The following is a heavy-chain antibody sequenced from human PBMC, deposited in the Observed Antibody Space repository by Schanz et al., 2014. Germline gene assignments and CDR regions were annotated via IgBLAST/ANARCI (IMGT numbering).Heavy chain of an antibody. Sequence: DVQLVESGGGLVEPGQSLRLSCTVSGFTFENFPMSWFRQAPGKGLERVGLIRSKAYGGTTYYAASVKGRFTVSRDDSKSIAYLQMNSLKTEDTAVYYCTRAASNYYDASGYYESFSVLEIWGQGTMVTVSS. CDR1: GFTFENFP. J-gene: IGHJ3*02. CDR2: IRSKAYGGTT. D-gene: IGHD3-22*01. V-gene: IGHV3-49*02. CDR3: TRAASNYYDASGYYESFSVLEI.